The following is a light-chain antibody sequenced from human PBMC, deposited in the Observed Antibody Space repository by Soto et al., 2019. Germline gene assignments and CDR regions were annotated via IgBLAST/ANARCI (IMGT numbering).Light chain of an antibody. Sequence: DIQMTQSPSTLSASVGDRVIITCRASQSVSSWLAWYQQKPGKAPNLLIYKASLLKSGVPSRFSGSGSGTELTLTISSLQPNDFATYYCQQYDNDSWTFGQGTKVQIK. CDR1: QSVSSW. CDR2: KAS. CDR3: QQYDNDSWT. V-gene: IGKV1-5*03. J-gene: IGKJ1*01.